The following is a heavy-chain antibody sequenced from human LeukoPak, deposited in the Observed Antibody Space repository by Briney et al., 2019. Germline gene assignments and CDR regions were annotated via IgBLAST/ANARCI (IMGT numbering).Heavy chain of an antibody. CDR1: GFTFGSYS. CDR3: ARAPGVYCSSTSCLYYFDY. Sequence: GGSLRLSCAASGFTFGSYSMNWVRQAPGKGLEWVSSISSSSSYIYYADSVKGRFTISRDNAKNSLYLQMNSLRAEDTAVYYCARAPGVYCSSTSCLYYFDYWGQGTLVTVSS. J-gene: IGHJ4*02. CDR2: ISSSSSYI. V-gene: IGHV3-21*01. D-gene: IGHD2-2*01.